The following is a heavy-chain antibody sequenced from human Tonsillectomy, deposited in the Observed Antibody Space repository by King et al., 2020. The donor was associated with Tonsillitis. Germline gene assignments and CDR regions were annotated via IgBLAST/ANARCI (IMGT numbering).Heavy chain of an antibody. J-gene: IGHJ4*02. V-gene: IGHV3-13*01. CDR1: GFTFISYD. D-gene: IGHD3-10*01. CDR2: IGTAGDT. CDR3: ARCRHYYGSGSYYPTPYYFDY. Sequence: QLVQSGGGLVQPGGSLRLSCAASGFTFISYDMHWVRQATGKGLEWVSAIGTAGDTYYPGSVKGRFTISRENAKNSLYLQMNSLRAEDTAVYYCARCRHYYGSGSYYPTPYYFDYWGQGTLVTVSS.